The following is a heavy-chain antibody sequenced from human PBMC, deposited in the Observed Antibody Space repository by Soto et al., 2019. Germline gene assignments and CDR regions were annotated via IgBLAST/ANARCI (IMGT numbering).Heavy chain of an antibody. CDR1: GGSISSSSYY. CDR3: ASGYSYGEIDY. CDR2: IYYSGST. Sequence: SETLSLTCTVSGGSISSSSYYWGWIRQPPGKGLEWIGSIYYSGSTFHNPSLKSRVTISVDTSKNQFSLKLNSVTAADTAVYYCASGYSYGEIDYWGQGALVTVSS. J-gene: IGHJ4*02. V-gene: IGHV4-39*01. D-gene: IGHD5-18*01.